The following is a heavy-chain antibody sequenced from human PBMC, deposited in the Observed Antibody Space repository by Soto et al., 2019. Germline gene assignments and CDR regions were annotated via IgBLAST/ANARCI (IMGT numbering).Heavy chain of an antibody. CDR3: ANLLVPAVHRVYYGRDV. D-gene: IGHD2-2*01. J-gene: IGHJ6*02. V-gene: IGHV1-69*13. CDR1: GGTFSSYA. CDR2: IIPIFGTA. Sequence: SVKVSCKASGGTFSSYAISWVRQAPGQGLEWMGGIIPIFGTANYAQKFQGRVTITADESTSKAYMELSSLRSEDTAVYYCANLLVPAVHRVYYGRDVWGQGTTVTVSS.